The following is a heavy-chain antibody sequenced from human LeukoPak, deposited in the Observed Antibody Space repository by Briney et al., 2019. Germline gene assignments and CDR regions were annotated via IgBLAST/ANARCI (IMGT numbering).Heavy chain of an antibody. CDR3: ARSSLAVAGSVFDY. V-gene: IGHV1-18*01. CDR2: ISTYNGNT. J-gene: IGHJ4*02. D-gene: IGHD6-19*01. Sequence: ASVKVSCKASGYTFTTYGVSWVRQAPGQGLEWMGWISTYNGNTHYAQKLQGRVTMTTDTSTSTAYMELRSLRSDDTAVYYCARSSLAVAGSVFDYWGQGTLVTVSS. CDR1: GYTFTTYG.